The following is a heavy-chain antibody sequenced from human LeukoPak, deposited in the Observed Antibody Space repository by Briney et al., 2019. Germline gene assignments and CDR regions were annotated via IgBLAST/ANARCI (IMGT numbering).Heavy chain of an antibody. J-gene: IGHJ3*02. Sequence: GGSLRLSCAASGFTIGHYAMSWFRQAPGKGLEGVDFIRTKANGATTEYAASVKGRFSISRYHSMNTASLQMSSLKNEDAALYYCGREAPLMVTDDIWGQGTMVTVSS. CDR2: IRTKANGATT. D-gene: IGHD5-18*01. CDR1: GFTIGHYA. CDR3: GREAPLMVTDDI. V-gene: IGHV3-49*03.